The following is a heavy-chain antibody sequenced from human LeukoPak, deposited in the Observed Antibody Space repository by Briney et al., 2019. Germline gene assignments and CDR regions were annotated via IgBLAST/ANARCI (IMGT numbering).Heavy chain of an antibody. CDR3: ARVLAAMAPRFDP. D-gene: IGHD2-2*01. Sequence: ASVKVSCKASGDTFTSYDINWVRQATGQGLEWMGWMNPNSGNTGYAQKFQGRVTMTRNTSISTAYMELSSLRSEDTAVYYCARVLAAMAPRFDPWGQGTLVTVSS. CDR2: MNPNSGNT. CDR1: GDTFTSYD. V-gene: IGHV1-8*01. J-gene: IGHJ5*02.